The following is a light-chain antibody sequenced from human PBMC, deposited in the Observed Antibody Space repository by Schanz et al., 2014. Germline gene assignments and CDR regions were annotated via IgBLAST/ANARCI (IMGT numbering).Light chain of an antibody. CDR1: SSDVGGYKY. J-gene: IGLJ1*01. V-gene: IGLV2-14*01. CDR3: SSYAGSNTNYV. CDR2: DVT. Sequence: QSALTQPASVSGSPGQSITISCTGSSSDVGGYKYVSWYQQHPGKAPKLMIYDVTNRPSGVSHRFSGSKSGDTASLTISGLQAEDEADYYCSSYAGSNTNYVFGTGTKLTVL.